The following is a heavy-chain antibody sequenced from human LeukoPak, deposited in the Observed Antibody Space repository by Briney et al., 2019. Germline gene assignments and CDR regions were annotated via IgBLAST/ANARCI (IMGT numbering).Heavy chain of an antibody. D-gene: IGHD5-18*01. J-gene: IGHJ5*02. Sequence: GGSLTLTCAASGFTFSDYYLSWIRQAPGKGLEWVSYISSSGSTIYYPDSVSGGSIISRENAKNSLHLQTNSLKAEDTGVYYCSRDRDVDIAMLLFDPWGQGTLVTVSS. CDR3: SRDRDVDIAMLLFDP. CDR2: ISSSGSTI. CDR1: GFTFSDYY. V-gene: IGHV3-11*01.